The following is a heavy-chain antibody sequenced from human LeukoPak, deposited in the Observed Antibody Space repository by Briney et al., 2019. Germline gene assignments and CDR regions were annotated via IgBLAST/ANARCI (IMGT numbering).Heavy chain of an antibody. D-gene: IGHD5-18*01. Sequence: PGGSLRLSCAASGFTFSSYAMSWVRQAPGKGLEWVSAISPGGDRTYYADSVKGRFAISRDNSKNTLYLQMNSLRAEDTAVYYCAKGAVDTAMVVRDEEEYYFDYWGQGTLVTVSS. CDR2: ISPGGDRT. V-gene: IGHV3-23*01. CDR1: GFTFSSYA. CDR3: AKGAVDTAMVVRDEEEYYFDY. J-gene: IGHJ4*02.